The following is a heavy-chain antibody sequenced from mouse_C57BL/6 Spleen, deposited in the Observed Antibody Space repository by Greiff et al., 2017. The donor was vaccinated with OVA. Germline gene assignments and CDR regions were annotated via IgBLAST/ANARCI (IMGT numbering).Heavy chain of an antibody. CDR2: ISSGGDYI. CDR3: TRAGNWDGFAY. V-gene: IGHV5-9-1*02. D-gene: IGHD4-1*01. Sequence: EVHLVESGEGLVKPGGSLKLSCAASGFTFSSYAMSWVRQTPEKRLEWVAYISSGGDYIYYADTVKGRFTISRDNARNTLYLQMSSLKSEDTAMYYCTRAGNWDGFAYWGQGTLVTVSA. J-gene: IGHJ3*01. CDR1: GFTFSSYA.